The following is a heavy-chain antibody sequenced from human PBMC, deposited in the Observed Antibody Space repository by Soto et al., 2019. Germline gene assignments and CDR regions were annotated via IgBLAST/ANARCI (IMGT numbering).Heavy chain of an antibody. Sequence: GESLKISCKGSGYSFTSYWIGWVRQMPGKGLEWMGIIYPGDSDTRYSPSFQGQVTISADKSISTAYLQWSSLKASDTAMYYCASHRIYYYDSSGHLPYDAFDIWGQGTMVTVSS. CDR3: ASHRIYYYDSSGHLPYDAFDI. J-gene: IGHJ3*02. CDR1: GYSFTSYW. D-gene: IGHD3-22*01. V-gene: IGHV5-51*01. CDR2: IYPGDSDT.